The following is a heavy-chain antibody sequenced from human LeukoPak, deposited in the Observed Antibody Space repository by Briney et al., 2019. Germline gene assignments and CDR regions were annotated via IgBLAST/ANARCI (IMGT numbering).Heavy chain of an antibody. Sequence: PGGSLRLSCAASGFTFSSYAMHWVRQAPGKGLEYVSAISSNGGSTYYANSVKGRFTISRDNSKNTLYLQMGSLRAEDMAVYYCARLRWLQLFNAFDIWGQGTMVTVSS. J-gene: IGHJ3*02. CDR3: ARLRWLQLFNAFDI. CDR1: GFTFSSYA. V-gene: IGHV3-64*01. CDR2: ISSNGGST. D-gene: IGHD5-24*01.